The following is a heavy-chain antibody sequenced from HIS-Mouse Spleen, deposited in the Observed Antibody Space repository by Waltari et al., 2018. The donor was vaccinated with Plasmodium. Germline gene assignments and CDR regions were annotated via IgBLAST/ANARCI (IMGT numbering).Heavy chain of an antibody. CDR3: ARQLAYYDFWSGYSRGYYFDY. J-gene: IGHJ4*02. D-gene: IGHD3-3*01. Sequence: QLHLQESGPGLVKPSETLSLTCTVSGGSISRSSYYCGWIRQPPGKGLEWIGSIYYSGSTYYNPSLKSRVTISVDTSKNQFSLKLSSVTAADTAVYYCARQLAYYDFWSGYSRGYYFDYWGQGTLVTVSS. CDR1: GGSISRSSYY. CDR2: IYYSGST. V-gene: IGHV4-39*01.